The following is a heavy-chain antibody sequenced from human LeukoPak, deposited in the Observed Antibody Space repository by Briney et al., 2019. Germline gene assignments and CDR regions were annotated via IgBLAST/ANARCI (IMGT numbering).Heavy chain of an antibody. J-gene: IGHJ5*02. D-gene: IGHD2-15*01. CDR3: AGTRRYCSGGSCYNWFDP. Sequence: SETLSLTCSVSGGSISSDVYYWSWIRQPAGKGLEWIGRIYASGSTTYNSSLKSRFTISIDTAKNQFSLKLTSVTAADTAVYYCAGTRRYCSGGSCYNWFDPWGQGTLVTVSS. CDR2: IYASGST. V-gene: IGHV4-61*02. CDR1: GGSISSDVYY.